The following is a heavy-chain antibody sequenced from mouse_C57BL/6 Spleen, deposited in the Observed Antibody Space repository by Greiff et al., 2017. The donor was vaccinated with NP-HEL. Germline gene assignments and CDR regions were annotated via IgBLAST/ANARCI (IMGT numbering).Heavy chain of an antibody. CDR2: IDPSDSYT. V-gene: IGHV1-69*01. CDR1: GYTFTSYW. D-gene: IGHD1-1*01. CDR3: ARSTTVVAPNV. Sequence: VQLQQPGAELVMPGASVKLSCKASGYTFTSYWMHWVKQRPGQGLEWIGEIDPSDSYTNYNQKFKGKSTLTVDKSSSTAYMQLSSLTSEDSAVYYCARSTTVVAPNVWGTGTTVTVSS. J-gene: IGHJ1*03.